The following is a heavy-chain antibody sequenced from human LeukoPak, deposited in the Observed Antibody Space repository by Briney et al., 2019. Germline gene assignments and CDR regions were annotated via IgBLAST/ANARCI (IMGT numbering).Heavy chain of an antibody. Sequence: GESLKISCKGSGYSFTSYWIGWVRQMPGKGLEWMGFIYPGDSKTKYSQSFQGQVTISTDTSTSTAYLQRSSLKASDTAMYYCARRIAAADTNWFDPWGQGTLVTVSS. V-gene: IGHV5-51*01. D-gene: IGHD6-13*01. J-gene: IGHJ5*02. CDR1: GYSFTSYW. CDR3: ARRIAAADTNWFDP. CDR2: IYPGDSKT.